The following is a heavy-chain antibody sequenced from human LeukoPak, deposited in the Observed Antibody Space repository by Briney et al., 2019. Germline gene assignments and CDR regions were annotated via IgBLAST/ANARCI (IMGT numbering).Heavy chain of an antibody. CDR2: INHSGST. Sequence: SETLSLTCAVYGVSFSGYYWSWIRQPPGKGLEWIGEINHSGSTNYNPSLKSRVTISVDTSKNQFSLKLSSVTAADTAVYYCASYNWNDSGFDYWGQGTLVTVSS. CDR1: GVSFSGYY. CDR3: ASYNWNDSGFDY. D-gene: IGHD1-1*01. V-gene: IGHV4-34*01. J-gene: IGHJ4*02.